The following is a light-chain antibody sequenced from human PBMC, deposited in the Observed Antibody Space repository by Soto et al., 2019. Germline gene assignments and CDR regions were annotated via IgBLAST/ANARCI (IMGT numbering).Light chain of an antibody. CDR1: QSVSSN. J-gene: IGKJ1*01. CDR3: QQYNNWPLTWT. CDR2: GAS. V-gene: IGKV3D-15*01. Sequence: EVVMTQSPATLSVSPGERATLSCRASQSVSSNLAWYQQKPGQAPRLLIYGASTRDTGLPDRFSGTGSAKDFTLNISRLQSEDFAVYFCQQYNNWPLTWTFGQGTKVDIK.